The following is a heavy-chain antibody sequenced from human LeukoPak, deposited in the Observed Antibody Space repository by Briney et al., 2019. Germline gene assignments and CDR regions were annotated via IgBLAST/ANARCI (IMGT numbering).Heavy chain of an antibody. V-gene: IGHV4-4*07. CDR3: ARDYSGSSYYYYYYMDV. CDR2: IYTSGST. CDR1: GGSISSYY. D-gene: IGHD1-26*01. Sequence: SETLSLTCTVSGGSISSYYWSWIRQPAGKGLEWIGRIYTSGSTNYNPSLKSRVTMSVDTSKNQFSLKLSSVTAADTAVYYCARDYSGSSYYYYYYMDVWGKGTTVTVSS. J-gene: IGHJ6*03.